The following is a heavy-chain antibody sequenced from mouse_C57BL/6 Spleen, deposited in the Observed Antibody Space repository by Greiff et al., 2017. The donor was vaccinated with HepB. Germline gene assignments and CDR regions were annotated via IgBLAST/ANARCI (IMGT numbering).Heavy chain of an antibody. CDR1: GYTFTSYG. J-gene: IGHJ2*01. CDR3: ARKGITTVVDPYYFDY. Sequence: QVQLQQSGAELARPGASVKLSCKASGYTFTSYGISWVKQRTGQGLEWIGEIYPRSGNTYYNEKFKGKATLTADKSSSTAYMELRSLTSEDSAVYFCARKGITTVVDPYYFDYWGQGTTLTVSS. CDR2: IYPRSGNT. V-gene: IGHV1-81*01. D-gene: IGHD1-1*01.